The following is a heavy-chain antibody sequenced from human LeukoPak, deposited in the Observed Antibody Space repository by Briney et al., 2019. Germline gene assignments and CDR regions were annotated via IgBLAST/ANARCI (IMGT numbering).Heavy chain of an antibody. CDR2: IGGSDGHT. CDR3: ARNLRGYTYGSFDC. V-gene: IGHV3-23*01. D-gene: IGHD5-18*01. Sequence: PGGSLRLSCVASGFTFNTYAMNWVRQAPGKVLEWVSTIGGSDGHTYYTPSVKGWFTISRDNSQNTLYLQIDSLRADDTALYFCARNLRGYTYGSFDCWGQGTLVTVSS. CDR1: GFTFNTYA. J-gene: IGHJ4*02.